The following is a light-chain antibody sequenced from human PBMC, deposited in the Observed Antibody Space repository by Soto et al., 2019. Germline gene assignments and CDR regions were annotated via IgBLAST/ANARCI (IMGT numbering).Light chain of an antibody. CDR3: QQYGNSPRM. Sequence: EIVLTQSPGTLSLSPGETATLSCRASQSVDSSYLAWYQHKPGQAPRLLIYGASSRATGIPDRFSGSGSGTDFTLTISRLEPEDFAVYYCQQYGNSPRMFGQGTKVEIK. V-gene: IGKV3-20*01. CDR2: GAS. J-gene: IGKJ1*01. CDR1: QSVDSSY.